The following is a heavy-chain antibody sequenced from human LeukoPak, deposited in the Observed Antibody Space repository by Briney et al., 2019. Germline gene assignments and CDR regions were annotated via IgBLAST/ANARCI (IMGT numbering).Heavy chain of an antibody. CDR1: GFSFSDYW. CDR2: VKPDGSEK. J-gene: IGHJ4*02. D-gene: IGHD5-24*01. V-gene: IGHV3-7*01. CDR3: ANLWEMGY. Sequence: GGSLRLSCAASGFSFSDYWMSWVRQAPGKGLERVANVKPDGSEKYYVDSVKGRFTISRDNARNSLYLQMDSLRAEDTAVYYCANLWEMGYWGQGTLVTVSS.